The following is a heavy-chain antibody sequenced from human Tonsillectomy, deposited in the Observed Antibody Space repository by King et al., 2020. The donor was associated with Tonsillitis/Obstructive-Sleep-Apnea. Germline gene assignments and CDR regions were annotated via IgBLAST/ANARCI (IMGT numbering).Heavy chain of an antibody. CDR1: GYTFISYG. Sequence: QLVQSGAEVKKPGASVTVSCKASGYTFISYGVIWVRQAPGQGLEWMGWISGSNGDTNYAQNLQGRFTMTTETSTSTAYMEMRSLGSDDTAVYYCARVSAFAWELLPVDPWGQGTLVTVSS. CDR2: ISGSNGDT. J-gene: IGHJ5*02. CDR3: ARVSAFAWELLPVDP. D-gene: IGHD1-26*01. V-gene: IGHV1-18*01.